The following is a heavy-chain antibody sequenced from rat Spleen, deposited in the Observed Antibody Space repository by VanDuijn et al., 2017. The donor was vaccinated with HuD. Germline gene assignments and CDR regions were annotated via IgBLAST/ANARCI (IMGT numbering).Heavy chain of an antibody. J-gene: IGHJ2*01. CDR2: ISTGGGST. V-gene: IGHV5-19*01. CDR1: GFTFSNYG. Sequence: EVQLVESGGGLVQPGRSLKLSCAASGFTFSNYGMHWILQAPTKGLEWVASISTGGGSTFYPDSVKGRFTISRDNAKSTLYLQMNSLRSEDTATYYCTREVTTTGAFDYWGQGVMVTVSS. CDR3: TREVTTTGAFDY. D-gene: IGHD1-1*01.